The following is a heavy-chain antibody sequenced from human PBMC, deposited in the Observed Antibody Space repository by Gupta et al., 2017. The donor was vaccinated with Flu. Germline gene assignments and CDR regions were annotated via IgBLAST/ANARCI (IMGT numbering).Heavy chain of an antibody. CDR3: AKDIGPHQLELRGEAFDI. CDR1: GFTFDDYA. D-gene: IGHD1-7*01. V-gene: IGHV3-9*01. J-gene: IGHJ3*02. CDR2: ISWNSGSI. Sequence: EVQLVESGGGVVQPGRSLRLSCAASGFTFDDYAMQWVRQAPGKGLECVSGISWNSGSIGYADSVKGRFTISRDNAKNSLYLQMNSLRAEDTALYYCAKDIGPHQLELRGEAFDIWGQGTMVTVSS.